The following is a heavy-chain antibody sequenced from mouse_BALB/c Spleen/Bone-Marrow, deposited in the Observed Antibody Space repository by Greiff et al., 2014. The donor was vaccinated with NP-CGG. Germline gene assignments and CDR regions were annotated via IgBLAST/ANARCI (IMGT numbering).Heavy chain of an antibody. D-gene: IGHD2-4*01. J-gene: IGHJ3*01. V-gene: IGHV1-54*01. Sequence: QVHVKQSGAELVRPGTSVKVSCKASGYAFTNYWVEWVKQRPGQGLEWIGVINPGSGGANYNEKFKGKATLTADKSSSTAYMQLYSLTSDDSAVYFCARDGRITTEGFAYWGQGTLVTVSA. CDR3: ARDGRITTEGFAY. CDR1: GYAFTNYW. CDR2: INPGSGGA.